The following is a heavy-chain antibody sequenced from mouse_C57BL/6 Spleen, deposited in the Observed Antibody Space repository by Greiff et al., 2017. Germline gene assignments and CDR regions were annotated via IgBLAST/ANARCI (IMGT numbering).Heavy chain of an antibody. CDR1: GFTFSDYG. D-gene: IGHD1-1*01. Sequence: EVKVEESGGGLVKPGGSLKLSCAASGFTFSDYGMHWVRPAPEKGLEWVAYISSGSSTIYYADTVKGRFTISRDNAKNTLFLQMTSLRSEDTAMYYCARDIYYYGSSPWFAYWGQGTLVTVSA. J-gene: IGHJ3*01. CDR2: ISSGSSTI. CDR3: ARDIYYYGSSPWFAY. V-gene: IGHV5-17*01.